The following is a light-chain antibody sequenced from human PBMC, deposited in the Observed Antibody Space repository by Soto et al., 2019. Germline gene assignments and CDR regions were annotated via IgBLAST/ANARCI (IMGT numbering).Light chain of an antibody. V-gene: IGKV3-20*01. Sequence: EIVLTQSPGTLSLSPGERATLSCRASQSVSSSYLAGYQQKPGQAPRLLIYVASSRATGIPDRFSGSGPGTDFALTTSILEGEDVAVYYCQLEGSSRVITFDPWTKVFIK. CDR1: QSVSSSY. CDR2: VAS. CDR3: QLEGSSRVIT. J-gene: IGKJ3*01.